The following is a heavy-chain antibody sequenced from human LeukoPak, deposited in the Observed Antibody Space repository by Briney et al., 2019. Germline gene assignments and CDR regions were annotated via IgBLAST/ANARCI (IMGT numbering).Heavy chain of an antibody. CDR1: GYTFTSYG. V-gene: IGHV1-18*01. D-gene: IGHD2-21*01. J-gene: IGHJ5*02. Sequence: ASVKVSCKASGYTFTSYGISWVRQAPGQGLEWMGWISAYNGNTNYAQKLQGRVTMTTDTSTSTAYMELRSLRSDDTAVYYCARHKFAGARLRVGYFDPWGQGTLVTVSS. CDR3: ARHKFAGARLRVGYFDP. CDR2: ISAYNGNT.